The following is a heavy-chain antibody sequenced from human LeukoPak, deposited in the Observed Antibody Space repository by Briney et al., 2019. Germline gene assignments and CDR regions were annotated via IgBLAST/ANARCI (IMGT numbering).Heavy chain of an antibody. V-gene: IGHV4-4*07. CDR1: GGSISSFY. CDR2: IFTSGST. D-gene: IGHD6-19*01. Sequence: PSETLSLTCTVSGGSISSFYWSWIRQPAGKGLEWIGRIFTSGSTNYNPSLKSRVTMSVDTSKSQFSLRLSSVTAADTAVYYCARDQGWGIDYWGQGTLVTVSS. J-gene: IGHJ4*02. CDR3: ARDQGWGIDY.